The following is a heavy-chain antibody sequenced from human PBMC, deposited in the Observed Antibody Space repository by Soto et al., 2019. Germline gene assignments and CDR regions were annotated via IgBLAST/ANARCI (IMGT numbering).Heavy chain of an antibody. CDR1: GFTFSSYA. J-gene: IGHJ4*02. CDR3: ARDTGSYGSGGHDY. Sequence: GGSLRLSCAASGFTFSSYAMSWVRQAPGKGLEWVALIWWDGSDKHYTDSVKGRFAISRDNSKNTMYLQMNSLRAEDTALYYCARDTGSYGSGGHDYWGQGTQVTVSS. V-gene: IGHV3-33*08. D-gene: IGHD3-10*01. CDR2: IWWDGSDK.